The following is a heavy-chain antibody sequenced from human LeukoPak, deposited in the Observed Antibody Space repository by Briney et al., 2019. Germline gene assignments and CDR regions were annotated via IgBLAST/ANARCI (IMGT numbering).Heavy chain of an antibody. CDR2: IYHSGIT. J-gene: IGHJ4*02. V-gene: IGHV4-38-2*02. D-gene: IGHD3-9*01. Sequence: SETPSLTCTVSGYSIRSGFYWGWIRQSPGKGLEWIGNIYHSGITYYTPSLKSRVTISVDTSKNQFYLKLRSVTAADTAVYYCARAVGSFDWLPLFDYWGQGTLVTVSS. CDR1: GYSIRSGFY. CDR3: ARAVGSFDWLPLFDY.